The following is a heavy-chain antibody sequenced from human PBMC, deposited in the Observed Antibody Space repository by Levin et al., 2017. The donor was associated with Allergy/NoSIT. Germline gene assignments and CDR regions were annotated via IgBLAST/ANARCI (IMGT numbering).Heavy chain of an antibody. D-gene: IGHD4-17*01. CDR2: ISGGGGST. CDR1: GFTFSTYA. J-gene: IGHJ4*02. CDR3: AKSLYGGLDY. Sequence: GGSLRLSCAASGFTFSTYAMSWVRQAPGKGLEWVSGISGGGGSTRYADSVKGRFTLSRDNSKNTVHLQRNSLRAEETALYYCAKSLYGGLDYWGQGTLVTVSS. V-gene: IGHV3-23*01.